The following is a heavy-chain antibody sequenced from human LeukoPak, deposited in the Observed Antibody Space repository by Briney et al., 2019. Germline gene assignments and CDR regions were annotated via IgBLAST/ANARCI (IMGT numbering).Heavy chain of an antibody. J-gene: IGHJ4*02. D-gene: IGHD3-10*01. Sequence: SETLSLTCTVSGGSISSYYWGWIRQPPGKGLEWIGSIYYSGSTYYNPSLKSRVTISVDTSKNQFSLKLSSVTAADTAVYYCARHFGPPTMYGSGSYGYWGQGTLVTVSS. V-gene: IGHV4-39*01. CDR1: GGSISSYY. CDR3: ARHFGPPTMYGSGSYGY. CDR2: IYYSGST.